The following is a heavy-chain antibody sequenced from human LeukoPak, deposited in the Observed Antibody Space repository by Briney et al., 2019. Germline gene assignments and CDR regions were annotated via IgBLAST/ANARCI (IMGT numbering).Heavy chain of an antibody. CDR3: ARDPPRYCSSTSCYIGYYYYYYGMDV. Sequence: ASVKVSCKASGYTFTGYYMHWVRQAPGQGLEWMGWINPNSGGTNYAQKFQGRVTMTRDTSISTAYMELSRLRSDDTAVYYCARDPPRYCSSTSCYIGYYYYYYGMDVWGQGTTVTVSS. V-gene: IGHV1-2*02. CDR2: INPNSGGT. CDR1: GYTFTGYY. J-gene: IGHJ6*02. D-gene: IGHD2-2*02.